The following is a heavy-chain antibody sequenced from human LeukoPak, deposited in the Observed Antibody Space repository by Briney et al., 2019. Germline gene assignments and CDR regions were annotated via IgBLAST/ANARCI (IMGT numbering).Heavy chain of an antibody. CDR2: IYTSGST. D-gene: IGHD3-22*01. J-gene: IGHJ3*02. Sequence: SETLSLTCTVSGGSISSSSYYWSWIRQPAGKGLEWIGRIYTSGSTNYNPSLKSRVTMSVDTSKNQFSLKLSSVTAADTAVYYCARAVTYYYDSSGYGYAFDIWGQGTMVTVSS. CDR1: GGSISSSSYY. CDR3: ARAVTYYYDSSGYGYAFDI. V-gene: IGHV4-61*02.